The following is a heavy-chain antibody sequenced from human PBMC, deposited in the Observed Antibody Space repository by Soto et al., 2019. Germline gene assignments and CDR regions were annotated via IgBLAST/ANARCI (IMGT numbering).Heavy chain of an antibody. D-gene: IGHD3-9*01. CDR2: INSSGGGT. V-gene: IGHV1-46*01. Sequence: QVQLVQSGAEVKKPGASVKLPCKASGYIFTKYSMHWVRQAPGQGLEWMGMINSSGGGTSYAQKFQGRVTMTRDTSTRIVYRALRSLRSADTAVYYCARGYYDIRARSYFDNWGQGTLVTVSS. CDR1: GYIFTKYS. CDR3: ARGYYDIRARSYFDN. J-gene: IGHJ4*02.